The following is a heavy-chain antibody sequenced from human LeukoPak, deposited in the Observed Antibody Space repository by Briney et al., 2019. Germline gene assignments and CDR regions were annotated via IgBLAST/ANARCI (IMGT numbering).Heavy chain of an antibody. CDR1: GGSISSSSYY. D-gene: IGHD3-9*01. J-gene: IGHJ5*02. Sequence: SETLSLTCTVSGGSISSSSYYWGWIRQPPGKGLEWIGSIYYSGSTYYNPSLKSRVTISVDTSKNQFSLKLSSVTAADTAVYYCARVRYFLPKGWFDPWGQGTLVTVSS. CDR2: IYYSGST. CDR3: ARVRYFLPKGWFDP. V-gene: IGHV4-39*07.